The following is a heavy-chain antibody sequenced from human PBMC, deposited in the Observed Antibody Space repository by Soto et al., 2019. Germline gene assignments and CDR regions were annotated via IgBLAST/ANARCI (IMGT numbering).Heavy chain of an antibody. V-gene: IGHV1-2*02. D-gene: IGHD6-13*01. Sequence: ASVKVSWKASGYTVTGYYMHWVRQAPGHGLERMGWLNPNSGVTNYAQKFPGRVTMTRDTPISTAYMELSRLRSDDTAVYYCARWRSSSWYGGVYYYYCLDVRGQRTTVTVAS. CDR2: LNPNSGVT. CDR3: ARWRSSSWYGGVYYYYCLDV. CDR1: GYTVTGYY. J-gene: IGHJ6*02.